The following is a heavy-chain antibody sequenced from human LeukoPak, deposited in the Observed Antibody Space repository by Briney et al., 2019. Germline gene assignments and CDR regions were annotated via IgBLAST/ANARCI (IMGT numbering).Heavy chain of an antibody. V-gene: IGHV4-59*01. D-gene: IGHD6-6*01. CDR3: ARVGSSSSGENWFDP. Sequence: SETLSLTCTVSGGSISSYYWSWIRQPPGKGLEWIGYIYYSGSTNYNPSLKRRVTISVDTSKNQFSLKLSSVTAADTAVYYCARVGSSSSGENWFDPWGQGTLVTVSS. CDR1: GGSISSYY. CDR2: IYYSGST. J-gene: IGHJ5*02.